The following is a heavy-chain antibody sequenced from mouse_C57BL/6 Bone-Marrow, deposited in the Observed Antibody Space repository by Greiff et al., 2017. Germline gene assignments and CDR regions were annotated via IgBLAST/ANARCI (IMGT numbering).Heavy chain of an antibody. Sequence: QVQLQQSGAELVRPGTSVKLSCKASGYTFTSYWMHWVKQRPGQGLEWIGVIDPSDSYTNYNQKFKGKATLTVDTSSSTAYMQLSSLTSEDSAVYCCARSGGLDYWGQGTTLTVSS. J-gene: IGHJ2*01. CDR2: IDPSDSYT. CDR1: GYTFTSYW. V-gene: IGHV1-59*01. D-gene: IGHD3-1*01. CDR3: ARSGGLDY.